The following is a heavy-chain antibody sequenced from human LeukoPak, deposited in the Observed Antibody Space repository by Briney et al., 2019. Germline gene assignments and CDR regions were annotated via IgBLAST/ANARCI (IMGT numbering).Heavy chain of an antibody. CDR1: GGSISSYY. V-gene: IGHV4-4*09. D-gene: IGHD6-6*01. J-gene: IGHJ3*02. CDR2: IYTSGST. CDR3: ARRRAARRGDAFDI. Sequence: SETLSLTCTVSGGSISSYYWSWIRQPPGKGLEWIGYIYTSGSTNYNPSLKSRVTISVDTSKNQFSLKLSSVTAADTAVYYCARRRAARRGDAFDIWGQGTMVTVSS.